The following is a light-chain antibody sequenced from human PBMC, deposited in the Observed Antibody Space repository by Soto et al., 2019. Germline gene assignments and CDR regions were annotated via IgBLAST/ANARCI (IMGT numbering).Light chain of an antibody. CDR1: QSVSSSY. Sequence: EIVLTQSPGTLSLSPGERATLSCRASQSVSSSYLAWYQQKPGQAPRLLIYGASSRATGIPDRFSGSGSGTDFTLTITRMEPEDFAVYYCQQYGSSRTFGQGTKVEL. CDR3: QQYGSSRT. CDR2: GAS. V-gene: IGKV3-20*01. J-gene: IGKJ1*01.